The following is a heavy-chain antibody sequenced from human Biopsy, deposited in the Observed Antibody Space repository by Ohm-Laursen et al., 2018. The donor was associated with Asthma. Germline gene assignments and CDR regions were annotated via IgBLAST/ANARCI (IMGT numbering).Heavy chain of an antibody. J-gene: IGHJ6*02. D-gene: IGHD5-12*01. V-gene: IGHV1-69*13. Sequence: SVKVSCKASGGTFSNYVFSWVRQAPGQGLEWMGGIIPMFGTTKYTQKFQARVSITADEATSTAYMELSSLRSEDTAVYYCARGYSGTDRIVYYYSDLEVWGQGTTVTVSS. CDR3: ARGYSGTDRIVYYYSDLEV. CDR2: IIPMFGTT. CDR1: GGTFSNYV.